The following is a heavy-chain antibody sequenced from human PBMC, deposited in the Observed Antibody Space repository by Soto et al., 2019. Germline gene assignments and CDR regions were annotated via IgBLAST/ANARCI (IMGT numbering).Heavy chain of an antibody. Sequence: EVHLVESGGGLVQPGRSLRLSYATSGFTFEDYVMHWVRQVPGKGPEWVSGLSWKSENVYYADSLKGRFTISRDDAKKSLSLEINSLRPEDTGTYYCARAGQRADVQPAWFEDWGQGTLVIVSS. V-gene: IGHV3-9*01. J-gene: IGHJ5*02. CDR2: LSWKSENV. CDR3: ARAGQRADVQPAWFED. CDR1: GFTFEDYV.